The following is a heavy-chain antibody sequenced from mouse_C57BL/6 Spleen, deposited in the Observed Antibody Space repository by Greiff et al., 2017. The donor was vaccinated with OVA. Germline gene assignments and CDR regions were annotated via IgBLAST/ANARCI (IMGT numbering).Heavy chain of an antibody. CDR3: ARDRGLPYFDY. Sequence: EVKLMESGGGLVKPGGSLKLSCAASGFTFSSYAMSWVRQTPEKRLEWVATISDGGSYTYYPDNVKGRFTISRDNAKNNLYLQMSHLKSEDTAMYYCARDRGLPYFDYWGQGTTLTVSS. CDR1: GFTFSSYA. J-gene: IGHJ2*01. V-gene: IGHV5-4*01. CDR2: ISDGGSYT. D-gene: IGHD2-4*01.